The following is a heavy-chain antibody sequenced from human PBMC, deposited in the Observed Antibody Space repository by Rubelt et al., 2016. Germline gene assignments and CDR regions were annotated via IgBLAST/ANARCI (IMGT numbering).Heavy chain of an antibody. J-gene: IGHJ3*02. Sequence: GWVSYISSSSSYTNYADSVKGRFTISRDNSKNTLYLQMNSLRAEDTAVYYCARGWAGIVGATTDDAFDIWGQGTMVTVSS. CDR2: ISSSSSYT. CDR3: ARGWAGIVGATTDDAFDI. D-gene: IGHD1-26*01. V-gene: IGHV3-11*06.